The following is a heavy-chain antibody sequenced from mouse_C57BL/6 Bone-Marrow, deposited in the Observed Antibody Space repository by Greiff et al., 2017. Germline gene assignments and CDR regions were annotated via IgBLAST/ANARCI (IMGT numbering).Heavy chain of an antibody. CDR2: INPNNGGT. J-gene: IGHJ4*01. Sequence: VQLQQSGPELVKPGASVKISCKASGYTFTDYYMNWVKQSHGKSLEWIGDINPNNGGTSYNQKFKGKATLTVDKSSSTAYMELRSLTSEDSAVYYGARGYYYGRSLYAMDYWGQGTSVTVSS. CDR3: ARGYYYGRSLYAMDY. D-gene: IGHD1-1*01. CDR1: GYTFTDYY. V-gene: IGHV1-26*01.